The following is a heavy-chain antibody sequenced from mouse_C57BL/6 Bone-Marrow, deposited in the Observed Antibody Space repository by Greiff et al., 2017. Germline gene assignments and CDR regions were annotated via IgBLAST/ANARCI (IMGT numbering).Heavy chain of an antibody. J-gene: IGHJ3*01. CDR1: GYTFTDYY. D-gene: IGHD4-1*01. Sequence: QVQLKQSGAELVRPGASVKLSCKASGYTFTDYYINWVKQRPGQGLEWIARIYPGSGNTYYNEKFKGKATLTAEKSSSTAYMQLSSLTSEDSAVYFCASNWQAWFAYWGQGTLVTVSA. V-gene: IGHV1-76*01. CDR3: ASNWQAWFAY. CDR2: IYPGSGNT.